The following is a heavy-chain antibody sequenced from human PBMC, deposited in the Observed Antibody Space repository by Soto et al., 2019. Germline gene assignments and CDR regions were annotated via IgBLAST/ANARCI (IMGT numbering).Heavy chain of an antibody. Sequence: ASVKVSCKASGYTFTSYGISWVRQAPGQGLEWMGWISAYNGNTNYAQKLQGRVTMTTDTSTSTAYMELRSLRSDDTAVYYCARSWGSSGWSGVYYGMDVWGQGTTVTVSS. J-gene: IGHJ6*02. CDR3: ARSWGSSGWSGVYYGMDV. D-gene: IGHD6-19*01. CDR2: ISAYNGNT. V-gene: IGHV1-18*01. CDR1: GYTFTSYG.